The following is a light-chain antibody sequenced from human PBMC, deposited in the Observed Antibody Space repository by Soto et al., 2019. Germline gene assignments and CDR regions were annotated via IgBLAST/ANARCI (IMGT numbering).Light chain of an antibody. CDR1: QSVSSSY. CDR3: QQYVSSRT. CDR2: GAS. Sequence: ELVLTQSPCTLSLSPGERATLSCRASQSVSSSYLAWYQQKPGQAPRLLIYGASSRATGIPDRFSGSGSGTDFTHTISILEAEDFAVYYCQQYVSSRTFGQRNTLQIK. J-gene: IGKJ2*01. V-gene: IGKV3-20*01.